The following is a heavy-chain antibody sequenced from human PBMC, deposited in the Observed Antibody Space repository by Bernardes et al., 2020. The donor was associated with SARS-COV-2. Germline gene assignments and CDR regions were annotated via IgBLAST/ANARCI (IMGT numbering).Heavy chain of an antibody. D-gene: IGHD3-3*01. CDR1: GGSISSSSYY. J-gene: IGHJ6*02. V-gene: IGHV4-61*05. CDR3: ARQDIGAIFGVVITPAGMDV. Sequence: SETLSLTCTVSGGSISSSSYYWGWIRQPPGKGLEWIGYIYYSGSTNYNPSLKSRVTISVDTSNNQFSLKLSSVTAADTAVYYCARQDIGAIFGVVITPAGMDVWGQGTTVTVSS. CDR2: IYYSGST.